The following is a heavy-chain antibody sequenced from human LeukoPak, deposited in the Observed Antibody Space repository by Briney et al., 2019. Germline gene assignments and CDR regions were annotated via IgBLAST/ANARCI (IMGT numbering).Heavy chain of an antibody. J-gene: IGHJ3*02. CDR1: GFTFDDYA. Sequence: PGGSLRLSCAASGFTFDDYAMQWVRQARGKGLEWVSGISWNSGSIVYADAVKGRFTIYRDNTKNSMYLQMNSLRAEDMALYYCAKADYYDSSGSIFDIWGQGTMVTVSS. CDR2: ISWNSGSI. D-gene: IGHD3-22*01. V-gene: IGHV3-9*03. CDR3: AKADYYDSSGSIFDI.